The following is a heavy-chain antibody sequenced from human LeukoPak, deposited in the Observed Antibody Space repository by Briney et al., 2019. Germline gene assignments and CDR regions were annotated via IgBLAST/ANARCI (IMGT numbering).Heavy chain of an antibody. CDR2: INHSGST. J-gene: IGHJ4*02. V-gene: IGHV4-34*01. CDR1: GGPFGVYY. CDR3: AGPGAGDLDY. D-gene: IGHD3-10*01. Sequence: SETLSLTCAVYGGPFGVYYWSWVRQPPGKGLEWIGEINHSGSTNYSPSLKSRVTISVDTSKNHFSLKLSSVTAADTAVYYCAGPGAGDLDYWGQGTLVTISS.